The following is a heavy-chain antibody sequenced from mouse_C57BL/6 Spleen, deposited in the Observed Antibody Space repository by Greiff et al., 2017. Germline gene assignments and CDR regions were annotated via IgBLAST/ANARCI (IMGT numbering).Heavy chain of an antibody. CDR3: TTVYGNYGAWFAY. D-gene: IGHD2-1*01. V-gene: IGHV14-1*01. Sequence: EVQLQQSGAELVRPGASVKLSCTASGFNIKDYYMHWVKQRPEQGLEWIGRIDPEDGDTEYAPKFQGKATMTADTSSNTAYLQLSSLTSEDTAVYYCTTVYGNYGAWFAYWGQGTLVTVSA. J-gene: IGHJ3*01. CDR1: GFNIKDYY. CDR2: IDPEDGDT.